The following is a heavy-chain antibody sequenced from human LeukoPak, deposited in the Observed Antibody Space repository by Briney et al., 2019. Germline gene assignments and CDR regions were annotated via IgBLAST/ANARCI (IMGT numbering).Heavy chain of an antibody. CDR2: INPNSGGT. V-gene: IGHV1-2*02. CDR3: ARIKRGYSYGNYFDY. D-gene: IGHD5-18*01. Sequence: ASVKVSCKASGYIFTGYYMHWVRQAPGQGLEWMGWINPNSGGTNYAQKFQGRVTMTRDTSISTAYMELSRLRSDDTAVYYCARIKRGYSYGNYFDYWGQGTLVTVSS. CDR1: GYIFTGYY. J-gene: IGHJ4*02.